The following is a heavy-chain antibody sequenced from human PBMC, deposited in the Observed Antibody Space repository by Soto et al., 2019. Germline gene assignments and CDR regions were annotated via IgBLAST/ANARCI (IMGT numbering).Heavy chain of an antibody. D-gene: IGHD3-3*02. CDR2: MFYGVST. CDR3: ARLPSRHLVDY. J-gene: IGHJ4*02. V-gene: IGHV4-39*01. CDR1: GSAINSSGYY. Sequence: SETLSLPCTVSGSAINSSGYYWGWIRQPPGKGLEWIGSMFYGVSTYYNPSLKSRVTVSVDTSKNQFSLNLRSVTAADTAVYYCARLPSRHLVDYWGQGTLVTVSS.